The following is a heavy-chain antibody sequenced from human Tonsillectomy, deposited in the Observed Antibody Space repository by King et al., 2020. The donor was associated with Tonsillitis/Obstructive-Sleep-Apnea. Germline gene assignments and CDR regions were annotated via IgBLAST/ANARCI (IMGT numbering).Heavy chain of an antibody. V-gene: IGHV4-34*01. J-gene: IGHJ4*02. CDR1: GGSFRGNY. D-gene: IGHD2-2*03. CDR2: INHSGGT. CDR3: ARVGNCSSTGCFDY. Sequence: VQLQQWGAGLLKPSETLSLTCAVHGGSFRGNYWTWIRQPPGQGLEWIGEINHSGGTKYNPSLKGRATISVDTPKSQFSLMLNSVTAADTAVYYCARVGNCSSTGCFDYWGQGTLVTVSS.